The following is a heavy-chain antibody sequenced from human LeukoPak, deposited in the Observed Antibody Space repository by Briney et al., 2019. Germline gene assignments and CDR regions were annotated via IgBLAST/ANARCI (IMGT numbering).Heavy chain of an antibody. V-gene: IGHV3-7*01. J-gene: IGHJ5*02. Sequence: GGSLRLSCAASGFTFSSNWMSWVRQAPGKGLEWVAHINQDGSEKYYVDSAKCRFTISRDSAKDSLYLQMNSLRVEDTAVYYCARGDRGPPPWGQGTLVTVSS. CDR3: ARGDRGPPP. CDR1: GFTFSSNW. CDR2: INQDGSEK. D-gene: IGHD3-10*01.